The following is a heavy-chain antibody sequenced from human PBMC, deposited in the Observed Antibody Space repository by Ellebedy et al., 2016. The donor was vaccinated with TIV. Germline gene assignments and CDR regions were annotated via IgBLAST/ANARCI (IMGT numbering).Heavy chain of an antibody. J-gene: IGHJ4*02. CDR2: IFSNDEK. D-gene: IGHD3-22*01. Sequence: SGPTLVKPTETLTLTCTVSGFSLGNPRMGVSWIRQPPGKALEWLAHIFSNDEKSYTTSLKRRLTIFKDTPKSQVVLTMTNMDPVDTATHYCARTGPSYDSSGFLDWGQGALVTVSS. CDR1: GFSLGNPRMG. V-gene: IGHV2-26*01. CDR3: ARTGPSYDSSGFLD.